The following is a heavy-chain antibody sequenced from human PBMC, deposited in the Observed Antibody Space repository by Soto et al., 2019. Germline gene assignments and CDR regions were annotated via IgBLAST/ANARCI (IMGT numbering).Heavy chain of an antibody. J-gene: IGHJ4*02. CDR3: ARRDAVAKVFDY. CDR1: GGSISSYY. D-gene: IGHD6-19*01. Sequence: SETLSLTCTVSGGSISSYYWSWIRQPPGKGLEWIGYIYYSGSTNYNPSLKSRVTISVDTSKNQFSLKLSSVTAADTAVYYCARRDAVAKVFDYWGQGTRVTVSS. CDR2: IYYSGST. V-gene: IGHV4-59*08.